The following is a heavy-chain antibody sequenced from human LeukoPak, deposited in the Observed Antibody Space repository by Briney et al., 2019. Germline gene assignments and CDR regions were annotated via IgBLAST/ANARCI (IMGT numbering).Heavy chain of an antibody. CDR3: ATSGGAAAGRYYSYYYMDV. CDR2: INHSGST. D-gene: IGHD6-13*01. CDR1: GGSFSGYY. J-gene: IGHJ6*03. V-gene: IGHV4-34*01. Sequence: SETLSLTCAVYGGSFSGYYWNWIRQPPGKGLEWVGEINHSGSTNYNPSLKSRVTISVDTSKNQFSLKLSSVTAADTAVYYCATSGGAAAGRYYSYYYMDVWGKGTTVTVSS.